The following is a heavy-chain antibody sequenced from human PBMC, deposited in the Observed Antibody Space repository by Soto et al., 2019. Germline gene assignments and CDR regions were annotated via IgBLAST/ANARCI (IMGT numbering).Heavy chain of an antibody. V-gene: IGHV1-2*06. CDR2: INPNNGDT. CDR1: GYTFTGYY. J-gene: IGHJ4*02. D-gene: IGHD1-26*01. Sequence: QVQVVQSGAEVKKPGASVKVSCKASGYTFTGYYIHWVRQAPGQRLEWMGRINPNNGDTTYAQKFQGRVTMTRDTSITTAYMELSSLISDDTAGYYCARRGGYYDYWGQGTLVTVSS. CDR3: ARRGGYYDY.